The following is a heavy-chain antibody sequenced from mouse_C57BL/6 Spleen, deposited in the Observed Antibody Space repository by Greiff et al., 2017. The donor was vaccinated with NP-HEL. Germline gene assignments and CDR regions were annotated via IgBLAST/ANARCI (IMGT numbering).Heavy chain of an antibody. Sequence: DVQLVESGGGLVKPGGSLKLSCAASGFTFSDYGMHWVRQAPEKGLEWVAYISSGSSTIYYADTVKGRFTISRDNAKNTLFLQMTSLRSEDTAMYYCARDSSYRFAYWGQGTLVTVSA. CDR1: GFTFSDYG. D-gene: IGHD1-1*01. J-gene: IGHJ3*01. V-gene: IGHV5-17*01. CDR3: ARDSSYRFAY. CDR2: ISSGSSTI.